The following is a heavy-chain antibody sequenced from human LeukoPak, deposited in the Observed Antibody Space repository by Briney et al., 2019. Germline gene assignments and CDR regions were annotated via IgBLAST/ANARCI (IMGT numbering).Heavy chain of an antibody. CDR2: INPNSGGT. Sequence: ASVKVSCKASGYTFTSYGISWVRQAPGQGLEWMGWINPNSGGTNYAQKFQGRVTTTRDTSISTAYMELSRLRSDDTAVYYCARDYYYDSSGCPNYWGQGTLVTVSS. D-gene: IGHD3-22*01. V-gene: IGHV1-2*02. CDR3: ARDYYYDSSGCPNY. J-gene: IGHJ4*02. CDR1: GYTFTSYG.